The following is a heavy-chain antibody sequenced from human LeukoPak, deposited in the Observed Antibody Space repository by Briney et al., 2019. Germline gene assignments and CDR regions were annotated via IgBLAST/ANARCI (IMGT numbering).Heavy chain of an antibody. D-gene: IGHD3-16*01. Sequence: SETLSLTCTLSGDSIDGYFWTWIRQPRGKRPEWIGYMYTSGPANYNPSLKGRVTISGDTSTNVFSLNVMSVTAVDTAIYYCAALPYTTAWREYWGQGTLVTVSS. CDR3: AALPYTTAWREY. V-gene: IGHV4-59*13. CDR1: GDSIDGYF. J-gene: IGHJ4*02. CDR2: MYTSGPA.